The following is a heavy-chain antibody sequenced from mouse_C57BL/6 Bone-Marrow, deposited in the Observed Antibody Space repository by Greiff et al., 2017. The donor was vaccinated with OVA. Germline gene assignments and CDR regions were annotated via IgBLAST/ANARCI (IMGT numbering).Heavy chain of an antibody. J-gene: IGHJ3*01. CDR1: GYSITSGYS. D-gene: IGHD2-2*01. CDR3: AREGGMVTAPFAY. V-gene: IGHV3-6*01. CDR2: ISYDGSN. Sequence: EVQLVESGPGLVKPSQSLSLTCSVTGYSITSGYSWNWIRQFPGNKLEWMGYISYDGSNNYNPSLKNRISITRDTSKNQFFLKLNSVTTEDTATYYCAREGGMVTAPFAYWGQGTLVTVSA.